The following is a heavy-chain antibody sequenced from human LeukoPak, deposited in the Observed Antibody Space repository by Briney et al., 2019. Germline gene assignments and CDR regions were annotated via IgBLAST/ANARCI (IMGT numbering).Heavy chain of an antibody. D-gene: IGHD3-16*02. Sequence: QLGGSLRLSCAASGFSFSNYWMHLVRQAPGKGLVWVSRINSDGSSVSYADSVKGRFTISRDNAKNTLYLQMNSLRAEDTAVYFCARGILGELSPYDYWGQGTLVTVSS. CDR2: INSDGSSV. J-gene: IGHJ4*02. V-gene: IGHV3-74*01. CDR1: GFSFSNYW. CDR3: ARGILGELSPYDY.